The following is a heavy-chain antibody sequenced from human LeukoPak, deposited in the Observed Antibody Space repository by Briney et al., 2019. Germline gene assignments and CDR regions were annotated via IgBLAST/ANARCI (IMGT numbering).Heavy chain of an antibody. Sequence: GGSLRLSCAASGFTFSTYAMSWVRQAPGKGLEWVSAISGSGGSTYYADSVKGRFTISRDNSKNTLYLQMNSLRAEDTAVYYCAKLEACDGGDCPGTDYWGQGTLVTVSS. V-gene: IGHV3-23*01. CDR3: AKLEACDGGDCPGTDY. CDR1: GFTFSTYA. J-gene: IGHJ4*02. D-gene: IGHD2-21*02. CDR2: ISGSGGST.